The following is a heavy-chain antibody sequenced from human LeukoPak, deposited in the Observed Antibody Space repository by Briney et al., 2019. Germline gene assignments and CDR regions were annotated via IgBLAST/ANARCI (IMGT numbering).Heavy chain of an antibody. CDR2: SYPGDSDT. CDR3: ARPPHYYSSGYYGYFQH. CDR1: GYSFTSYW. V-gene: IGHV5-51*01. J-gene: IGHJ1*01. Sequence: GESLKISCKGSGYSFTSYWMGWVRQMPGKGLEWMGISYPGDSDTRYSPSFQGQVTISADKSISTAYLQWSSLKASDTAMYYCARPPHYYSSGYYGYFQHWGQGTLVTVSS. D-gene: IGHD3-22*01.